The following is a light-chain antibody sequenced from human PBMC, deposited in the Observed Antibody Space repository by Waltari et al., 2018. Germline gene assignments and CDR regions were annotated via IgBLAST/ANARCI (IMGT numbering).Light chain of an antibody. Sequence: DIQMTQSPSTLSASVGDRVTITCLASQSISSWLAWYQQKPGKAPKLLIYDASSLESGVPSRFSGSVSGTEFTLTISSLQPDDFATYYCQQYNSYSWTFGQGTKVEIK. V-gene: IGKV1-5*01. CDR2: DAS. CDR3: QQYNSYSWT. CDR1: QSISSW. J-gene: IGKJ1*01.